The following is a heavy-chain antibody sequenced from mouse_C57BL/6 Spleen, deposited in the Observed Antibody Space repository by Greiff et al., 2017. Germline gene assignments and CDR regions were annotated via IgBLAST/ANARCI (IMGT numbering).Heavy chain of an antibody. V-gene: IGHV1-55*01. CDR3: ARSLRDYCAMDY. CDR1: GYTFTSYW. CDR2: IYPGSGST. Sequence: QVQLKQPGAELVKPGASVKMSCKASGYTFTSYWITWVKQRPGQGLEWIGDIYPGSGSTNYNEKFKSKATLTVDTSSSTAYMQLSSLTSEDSAVYYCARSLRDYCAMDYWGQGTSVTVSS. J-gene: IGHJ4*01.